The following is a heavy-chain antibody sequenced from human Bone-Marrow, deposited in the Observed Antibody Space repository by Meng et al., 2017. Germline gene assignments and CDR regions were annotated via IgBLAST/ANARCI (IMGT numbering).Heavy chain of an antibody. CDR3: ANGYCRGGSCLGFAFDI. V-gene: IGHV3-23*01. D-gene: IGHD2-15*01. Sequence: GGSLRLSCAASGFTFSSYAMSWVRQAPGKGLEWVSAISGSGGSTYYADSVKGLFTISRDNSKNTLYLQMNSLRAEDTAVYYCANGYCRGGSCLGFAFDIWGQGTMVTVSS. CDR2: ISGSGGST. CDR1: GFTFSSYA. J-gene: IGHJ3*02.